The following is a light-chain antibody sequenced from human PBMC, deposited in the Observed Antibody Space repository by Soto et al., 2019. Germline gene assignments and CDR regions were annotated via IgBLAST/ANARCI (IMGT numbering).Light chain of an antibody. CDR3: QQSYRTPT. J-gene: IGKJ3*01. CDR1: QFINTY. Sequence: DIQMTQSPSSLSASVGGRVTITCRTSQFINTYLNWYLQKPGRAPKLLIYAASSLHIGVPSRFSGRGSGTDFTLTISSLQPEDFGTYYCQQSYRTPTFGPGTKVDI. CDR2: AAS. V-gene: IGKV1-39*01.